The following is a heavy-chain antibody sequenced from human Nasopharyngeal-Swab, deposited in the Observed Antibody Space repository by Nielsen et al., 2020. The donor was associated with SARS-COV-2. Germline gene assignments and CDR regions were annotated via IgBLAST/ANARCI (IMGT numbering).Heavy chain of an antibody. J-gene: IGHJ6*02. Sequence: GESLKISCAASGFTFSSYWMSWVRQAPGKGLEWVANIKQDGSEKYYVDSVKGRFTISRDNAKNSLYLQMNSLRAEDTAVYYCAREVVTMIVVTHYYYGMDVWSQGTTVTVSS. D-gene: IGHD3-22*01. CDR1: GFTFSSYW. V-gene: IGHV3-7*01. CDR2: IKQDGSEK. CDR3: AREVVTMIVVTHYYYGMDV.